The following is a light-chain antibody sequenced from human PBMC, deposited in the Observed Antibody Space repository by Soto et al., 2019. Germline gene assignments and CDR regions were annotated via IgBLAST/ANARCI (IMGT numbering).Light chain of an antibody. CDR1: RSVTSNY. Sequence: EIVLTQSPGTLSLSPGERATLSCRASRSVTSNYLGWYQQKPGQAPRLLIYGASSRATGIPDRFSGSGSGTDFTLTVSRLEAEDFALYYCRQYASSPFTFGQGTKLEI. J-gene: IGKJ2*01. V-gene: IGKV3-20*01. CDR3: RQYASSPFT. CDR2: GAS.